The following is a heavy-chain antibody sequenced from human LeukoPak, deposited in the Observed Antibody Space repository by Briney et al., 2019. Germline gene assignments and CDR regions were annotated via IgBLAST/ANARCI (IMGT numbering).Heavy chain of an antibody. J-gene: IGHJ1*01. CDR2: INHSGST. D-gene: IGHD4-23*01. CDR3: ARGFSGGYFQH. Sequence: KPSETLSLTCAVYGGSFSGYYWSWIRQPPGKGLEWIGEINHSGSTNYNPSLKSRVTISVDTSKNQFSLKLSSVTAADTAVYYCARGFSGGYFQHWGQGTLVTVSS. V-gene: IGHV4-34*01. CDR1: GGSFSGYY.